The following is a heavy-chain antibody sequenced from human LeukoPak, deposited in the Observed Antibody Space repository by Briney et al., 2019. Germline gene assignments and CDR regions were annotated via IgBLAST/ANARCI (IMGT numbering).Heavy chain of an antibody. D-gene: IGHD3-9*01. CDR2: ISNSGSTI. J-gene: IGHJ3*02. V-gene: IGHV3-48*04. CDR1: GFTFSSYW. Sequence: GGSLRLSCAASGFTFSSYWLTWVRQAPGKGLEWVSYISNSGSTIYYADSVKGRFTISRDNAKKSLYLQMKSLRAEDTAVYYCARSLFWDILTPGAFDIWGQGTMVTVSS. CDR3: ARSLFWDILTPGAFDI.